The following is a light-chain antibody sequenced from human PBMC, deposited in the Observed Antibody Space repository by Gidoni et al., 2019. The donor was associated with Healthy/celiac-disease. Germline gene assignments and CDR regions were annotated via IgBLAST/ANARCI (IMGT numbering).Light chain of an antibody. V-gene: IGLV3-1*01. Sequence: SYELTQPPSVSVSPGPTASIACPGDKLGDKYACWYQQKPGQSPVLVIYQDSKRPSGIPERFSGSNSGNTATLTISGTQAMDEADYYYQAWDSSTVVFGGGTKLTVL. CDR1: KLGDKY. J-gene: IGLJ2*01. CDR3: QAWDSSTVV. CDR2: QDS.